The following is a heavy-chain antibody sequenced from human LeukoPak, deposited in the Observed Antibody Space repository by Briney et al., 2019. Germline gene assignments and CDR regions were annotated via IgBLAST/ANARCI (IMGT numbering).Heavy chain of an antibody. CDR1: GFTFSDYW. D-gene: IGHD5-18*01. Sequence: GGSLRLSCVASGFTFSDYWMSWVRQAPGKGLEWVANIKSDESERFFLDSVKGRFTISRDNANNSLYLQMNSLRGDDTAVYYCAREGYSLLYFDLWGRGTLVAVSS. CDR2: IKSDESER. J-gene: IGHJ2*01. V-gene: IGHV3-7*01. CDR3: AREGYSLLYFDL.